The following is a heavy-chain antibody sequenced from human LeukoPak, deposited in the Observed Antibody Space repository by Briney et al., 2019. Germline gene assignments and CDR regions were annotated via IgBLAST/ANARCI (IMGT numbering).Heavy chain of an antibody. CDR2: ISNNSTYI. CDR1: GFTFSSYS. V-gene: IGHV3-21*01. Sequence: GGSLRLSCAASGFTFSSYSMNWVRQAPGKGLEWVSSISNNSTYIYYAGSMKGRFTISRDNAKNSLYLQMNSLRAEDTAVYYCARDGGLTDYYNDYWGQGTLVTVSS. J-gene: IGHJ4*02. D-gene: IGHD3-9*01. CDR3: ARDGGLTDYYNDY.